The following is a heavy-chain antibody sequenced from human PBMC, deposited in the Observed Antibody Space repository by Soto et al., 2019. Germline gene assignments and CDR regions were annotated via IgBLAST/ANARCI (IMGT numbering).Heavy chain of an antibody. D-gene: IGHD3-16*01. CDR1: GGSINSGGYS. CDR3: ARDMSKGEWFDP. J-gene: IGHJ5*02. Sequence: QLQLQESGSGLVKPSQTLSLTCAVSGGSINSGGYSWSWIRQPPGKGLEWIGYIYHSGSTYYNPSLKSRVTISVDRSENQFSLKLSSVTAADTAVYYCARDMSKGEWFDPWGQGTLVTVSS. CDR2: IYHSGST. V-gene: IGHV4-30-2*01.